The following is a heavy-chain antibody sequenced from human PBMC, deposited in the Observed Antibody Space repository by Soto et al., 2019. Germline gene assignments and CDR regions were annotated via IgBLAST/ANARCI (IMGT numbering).Heavy chain of an antibody. J-gene: IGHJ5*01. D-gene: IGHD4-17*01. Sequence: EVHLLESGGGLVQPGGSLRLSCTASGFTFNNYAMTWFRQAPGRGLEGVSGITASGGRTYYADSVKGRFTISRDNSKSTLYLQMNSLRADDTAVYYCAKDTRYADYVRWFDSWGQGTLVTVSS. CDR3: AKDTRYADYVRWFDS. V-gene: IGHV3-23*01. CDR1: GFTFNNYA. CDR2: ITASGGRT.